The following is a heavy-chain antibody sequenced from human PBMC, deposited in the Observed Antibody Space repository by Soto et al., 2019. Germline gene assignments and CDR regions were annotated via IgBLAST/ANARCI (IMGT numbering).Heavy chain of an antibody. D-gene: IGHD4-17*01. CDR2: IYHSGST. CDR1: GGSISSSNW. CDR3: ARPTVTTTSDAFDI. J-gene: IGHJ3*02. V-gene: IGHV4-4*02. Sequence: PSETLSLTCAVSGGSISSSNWWSWVRQPPGKGLEWIGEIYHSGSTNYNPSLKSRVTMSVDTSRNQFSLKLSSVTAADTAIYYCARPTVTTTSDAFDIWGQGTMVTVSS.